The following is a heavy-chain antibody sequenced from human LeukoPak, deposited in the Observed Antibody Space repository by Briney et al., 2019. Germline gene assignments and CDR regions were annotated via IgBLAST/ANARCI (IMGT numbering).Heavy chain of an antibody. Sequence: GGSLRLSCVASGFTFSSSWMHWVRQAPGKGLVWVSRIKSDGSSTSYADSVKGRFTISRDNAKNTLYLQMNGVRAEDTAVYYCARDQIYCTGGYCYFDYWGRGTLVTVSS. J-gene: IGHJ4*02. CDR2: IKSDGSST. CDR1: GFTFSSSW. CDR3: ARDQIYCTGGYCYFDY. V-gene: IGHV3-74*01. D-gene: IGHD2-8*02.